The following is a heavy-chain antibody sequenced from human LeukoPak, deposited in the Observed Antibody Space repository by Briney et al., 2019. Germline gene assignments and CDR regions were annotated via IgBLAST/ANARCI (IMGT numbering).Heavy chain of an antibody. CDR3: ARGSEGYYYGSGSYYNEGFDY. D-gene: IGHD3-10*01. V-gene: IGHV1-18*01. CDR2: ISAYNGNT. Sequence: ASVKVSCKASGYTFTSYGISWVRQAPGQGLEWMGWISAYNGNTNYAQKLQGRVTMTTDTSTSTAYMELRSLRSDDTAVYYCARGSEGYYYGSGSYYNEGFDYWGQGTLVTVSS. CDR1: GYTFTSYG. J-gene: IGHJ4*02.